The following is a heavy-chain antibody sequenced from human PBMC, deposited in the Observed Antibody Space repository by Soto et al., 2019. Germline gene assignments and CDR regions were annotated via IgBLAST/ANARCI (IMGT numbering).Heavy chain of an antibody. J-gene: IGHJ4*02. Sequence: SVKVYCKASGGTFSSYAISWVRQAPGQGLEWMGGIIPIFGTANYAQKFQGRVTITADESTSTAYMELSSLRSEDTAVYYCARGRDVQYYYDSSGYYSPFDYWGQGTLVTVSS. CDR2: IIPIFGTA. D-gene: IGHD3-22*01. V-gene: IGHV1-69*13. CDR3: ARGRDVQYYYDSSGYYSPFDY. CDR1: GGTFSSYA.